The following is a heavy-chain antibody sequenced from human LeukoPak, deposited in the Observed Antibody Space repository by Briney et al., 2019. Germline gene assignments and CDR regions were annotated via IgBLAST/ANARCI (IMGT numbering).Heavy chain of an antibody. CDR3: ARFPRIAAAGLDY. D-gene: IGHD6-13*01. J-gene: IGHJ4*02. Sequence: SETLSLTCAVYGGSFSGYSWNWIRQPPVKGLEWIGEIYHSGGTNYNPSLKSRVTISVDKSKNQFSLKLSSVTAADTAVYYCARFPRIAAAGLDYWGQGTLVTVSS. CDR2: IYHSGGT. V-gene: IGHV4-34*01. CDR1: GGSFSGYS.